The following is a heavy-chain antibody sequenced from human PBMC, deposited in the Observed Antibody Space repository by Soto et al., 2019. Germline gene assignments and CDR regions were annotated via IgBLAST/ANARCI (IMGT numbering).Heavy chain of an antibody. CDR3: ARLGNSGYGDFDY. CDR1: GFTFGLYW. Sequence: GGSLRLSCAASGFTFGLYWMSWVRQAPGKGLEWVVNIKQDGSEIYYADSVKGRFTISRDNARNSLDLQMISLRAEDTAVYYCARLGNSGYGDFDYWGQGILVTVSS. CDR2: IKQDGSEI. J-gene: IGHJ4*02. D-gene: IGHD5-12*01. V-gene: IGHV3-7*01.